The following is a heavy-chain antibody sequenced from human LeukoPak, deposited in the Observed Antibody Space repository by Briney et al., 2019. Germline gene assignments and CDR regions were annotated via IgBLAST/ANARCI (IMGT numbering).Heavy chain of an antibody. CDR1: GGSFSGYY. J-gene: IGHJ2*01. Sequence: SETLSLTCDVYGGSFSGYYWSWIRQPPGKGLEWIGEINHSGSTNYNPSLKSRVTVSVDTSKNQFSLKLSSVTAADTVVYYCARGFVVPAAIYWYFDLWGRGTLVTVSS. CDR2: INHSGST. V-gene: IGHV4-34*01. CDR3: ARGFVVPAAIYWYFDL. D-gene: IGHD2-2*01.